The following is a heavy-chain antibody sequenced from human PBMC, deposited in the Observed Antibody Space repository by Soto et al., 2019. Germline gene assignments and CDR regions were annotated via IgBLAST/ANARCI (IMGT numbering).Heavy chain of an antibody. CDR3: LREGEAATRHNDFDS. J-gene: IGHJ4*02. Sequence: PSATLSLTYAVACGSIDNSIYFWGWIRQPPGKARQVIGSVYYSGAAHYNPSPEKRVPVSVDMSKSQLSLRVNSVTAGDTAVYYCLREGEAATRHNDFDSWGQGILVTVSS. D-gene: IGHD2-15*01. CDR2: VYYSGAA. CDR1: CGSIDNSIYF. V-gene: IGHV4-39*02.